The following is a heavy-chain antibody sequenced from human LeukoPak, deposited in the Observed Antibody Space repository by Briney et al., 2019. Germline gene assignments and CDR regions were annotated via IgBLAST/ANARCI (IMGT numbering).Heavy chain of an antibody. CDR2: ISGSVGIT. CDR1: GFTFSHYA. V-gene: IGHV3-23*01. CDR3: ARGDYFDY. Sequence: PGGSLRLSCAASGFTFSHYAMTWVRQTPEKGLQWVSAISGSVGITFYADSAKGRFTISRDNSQNTLYLQMNSLRVEDTAVYYCARGDYFDYWGQGTLVTVSS. J-gene: IGHJ4*02.